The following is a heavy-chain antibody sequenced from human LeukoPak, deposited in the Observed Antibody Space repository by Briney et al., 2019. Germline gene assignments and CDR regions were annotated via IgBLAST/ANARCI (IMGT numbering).Heavy chain of an antibody. CDR2: ISSSSSYI. CDR3: ARDKTLWPNLSDAFDI. J-gene: IGHJ3*02. CDR1: GFTFSSYS. V-gene: IGHV3-21*01. D-gene: IGHD3-10*01. Sequence: TGGSLRLSCAASGFTFSSYSMNWVRQAPGKGLEWVSSISSSSSYIYYADSVKGRFTISRDNAKNSLYLQMNSLRAEDTAVYYCARDKTLWPNLSDAFDIWGQGTMVTVSS.